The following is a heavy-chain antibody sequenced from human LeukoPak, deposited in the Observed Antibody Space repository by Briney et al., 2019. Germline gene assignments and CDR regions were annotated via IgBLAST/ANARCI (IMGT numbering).Heavy chain of an antibody. J-gene: IGHJ5*02. CDR1: GCTFANYA. Sequence: GGSLTLSCVVSGCTFANYAMTWVRQPPGKGLEWVGTICTSGSSNYPASPVKGRSTISRANSKYTLYLQMNSLRAEDTAVYYCAKDYRKKENIAILTGITPRFDPWGQGTLVTVSS. CDR2: ICTSGSSN. D-gene: IGHD3-9*01. V-gene: IGHV3-23*01. CDR3: AKDYRKKENIAILTGITPRFDP.